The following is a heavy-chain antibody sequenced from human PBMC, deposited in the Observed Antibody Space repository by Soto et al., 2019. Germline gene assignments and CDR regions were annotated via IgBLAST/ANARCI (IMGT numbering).Heavy chain of an antibody. CDR2: IIPIFGTA. CDR3: ATKYSIGWYRGLYYYYYGMDV. Sequence: SVKVSCKASGGTFSSYAISWVRQAPGQGLEWMGGIIPIFGTANYAQKFQGRVTITADESTSTAYMELSSLRSEDTAVYYCATKYSIGWYRGLYYYYYGMDVWGQGTTVTVSS. J-gene: IGHJ6*02. CDR1: GGTFSSYA. D-gene: IGHD6-19*01. V-gene: IGHV1-69*13.